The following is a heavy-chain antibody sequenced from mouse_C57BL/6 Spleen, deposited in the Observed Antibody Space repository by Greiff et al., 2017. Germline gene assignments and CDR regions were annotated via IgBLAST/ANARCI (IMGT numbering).Heavy chain of an antibody. D-gene: IGHD1-1*01. V-gene: IGHV1-42*01. CDR3: AKPYYYGKGYYFDY. Sequence: EVQLQQSGPELVKPGASVKISCKASGYSFTGYYMNWVKQSPEKSLEWIGEINPSTGGTTYNQKFKAKATLTVDKSSSTAYMQLKSLTSEKSAVYYCAKPYYYGKGYYFDYWGQGTTLTVSS. J-gene: IGHJ2*01. CDR1: GYSFTGYY. CDR2: INPSTGGT.